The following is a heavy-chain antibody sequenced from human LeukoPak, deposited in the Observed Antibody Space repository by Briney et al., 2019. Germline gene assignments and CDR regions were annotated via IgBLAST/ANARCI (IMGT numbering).Heavy chain of an antibody. CDR1: GFTFSNYA. J-gene: IGHJ4*02. CDR3: AKPYYYDTSGLRTLDN. V-gene: IGHV3-23*01. D-gene: IGHD3-22*01. CDR2: ISGSGGST. Sequence: PGGSLRLSCAASGFTFSNYAMSWVRQAPGKGLEWVSCISGSGGSTHYADSVKGRFTISRDNSKNTLYLQMNSLRAEDMAVYYCAKPYYYDTSGLRTLDNWGQGTLVTVSS.